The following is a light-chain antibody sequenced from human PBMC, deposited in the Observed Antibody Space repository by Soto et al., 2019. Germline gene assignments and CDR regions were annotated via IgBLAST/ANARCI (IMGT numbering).Light chain of an antibody. J-gene: IGKJ2*01. Sequence: EIVLTQSPGTLSLSPGERATLSCRASQSFSSNSLAWYQQKPGQAPRLLIYGASSRATGIPDRFSGSGSGTDFTLTISRLEPEDFAVYYCQPYDSSPPVYTFGQGTKLEIK. V-gene: IGKV3-20*01. CDR1: QSFSSNS. CDR3: QPYDSSPPVYT. CDR2: GAS.